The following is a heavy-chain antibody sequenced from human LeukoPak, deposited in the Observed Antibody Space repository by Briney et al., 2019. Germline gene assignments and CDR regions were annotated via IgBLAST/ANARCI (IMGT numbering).Heavy chain of an antibody. D-gene: IGHD1-26*01. CDR1: ERRFGSEC. J-gene: IGHJ6*03. CDR2: MNPNSGNT. Sequence: PGASVKVSCKTAERRFGSECSSRWPQDNEQKHEWMGWMNPNSGNTGYAQKFQGRVTMTRNTSISTAYMELSSLRSEDTAVYYCARGKRDRSGSFRWYYYYMDVWGKGTTVTVSS. CDR3: ARGKRDRSGSFRWYYYYMDV. V-gene: IGHV1-8*01.